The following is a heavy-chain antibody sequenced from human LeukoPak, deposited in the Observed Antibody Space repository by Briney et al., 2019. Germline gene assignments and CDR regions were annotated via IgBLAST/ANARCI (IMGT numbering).Heavy chain of an antibody. Sequence: ASVKVSCKASGYTFTGYCMHWVRQAPGQGLEWMGWINPNSGGTNYAQKFQGWVTMTRDTSISTAYMELSRLRSDDTAVYYCARVRTYSSGWDAFDIWGQGTMVTVSS. V-gene: IGHV1-2*04. J-gene: IGHJ3*02. D-gene: IGHD6-19*01. CDR2: INPNSGGT. CDR3: ARVRTYSSGWDAFDI. CDR1: GYTFTGYC.